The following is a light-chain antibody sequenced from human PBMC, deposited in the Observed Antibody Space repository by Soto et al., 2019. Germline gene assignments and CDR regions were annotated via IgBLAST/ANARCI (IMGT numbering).Light chain of an antibody. CDR3: QQYGSSHWT. CDR1: QTISSW. J-gene: IGKJ1*01. V-gene: IGKV1-5*03. CDR2: KAS. Sequence: DIQMTQSPSTLSGSVGDRVTITCRASQTISSWLAWYQQKPGKAPKLLIYKASTLKSGVPSRFSGSGSGTDFTLTISRLEPEDFAVYYCQQYGSSHWTFGQGTKVDIK.